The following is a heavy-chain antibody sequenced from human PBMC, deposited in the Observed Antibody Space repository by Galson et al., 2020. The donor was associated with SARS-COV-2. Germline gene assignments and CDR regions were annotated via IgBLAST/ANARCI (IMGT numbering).Heavy chain of an antibody. CDR2: IYWNDDH. Sequence: ESGPTLVKPTQTLTLTCTFSGFSLRTSGVSVAWIRQPPGKALEWLALIYWNDDHRYSPSLKSRLTITKDTSKNQVVLTMTNMDPVDTATYYCTHNTYYDFWGNFYEYFHHWGQGTLVTVSS. CDR1: GFSLRTSGVS. D-gene: IGHD3-3*01. J-gene: IGHJ1*01. V-gene: IGHV2-5*01. CDR3: THNTYYDFWGNFYEYFHH.